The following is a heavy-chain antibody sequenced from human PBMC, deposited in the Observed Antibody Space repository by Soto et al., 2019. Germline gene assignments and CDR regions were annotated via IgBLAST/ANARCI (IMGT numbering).Heavy chain of an antibody. D-gene: IGHD3-10*01. Sequence: EVELLESGGGLVRPGGSLRLSCAASGFTFSHYVLSWVRQSPERGLEWVSSISGSGSSVYVADSVRGRFFMSRDLSTNTVSLQMNSLRAEDTAVYYCAKVRASYLSASYFYYGLDVWGQGTTVTVSS. CDR3: AKVRASYLSASYFYYGLDV. J-gene: IGHJ6*02. CDR1: GFTFSHYV. CDR2: ISGSGSSV. V-gene: IGHV3-23*01.